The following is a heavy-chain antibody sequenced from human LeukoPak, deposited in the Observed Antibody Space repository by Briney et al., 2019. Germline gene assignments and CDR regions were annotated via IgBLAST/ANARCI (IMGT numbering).Heavy chain of an antibody. CDR3: AKAPYYDSSGYSVDP. Sequence: GGSLRLSCAPSGFTFSSYWMSWVRQAPGKGLEWVAVISYDGSNKYYADSVKGRFTISRDNSKNTLYLQMNSLRAEDTAVYYCAKAPYYDSSGYSVDPWGQGTLVTVSS. J-gene: IGHJ5*02. CDR2: ISYDGSNK. V-gene: IGHV3-30*18. CDR1: GFTFSSYW. D-gene: IGHD3-22*01.